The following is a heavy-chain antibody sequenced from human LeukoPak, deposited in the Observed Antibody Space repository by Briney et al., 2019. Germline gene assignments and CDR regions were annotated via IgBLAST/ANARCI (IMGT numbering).Heavy chain of an antibody. V-gene: IGHV3-21*01. CDR3: ARDAATSGKTTVSYFDY. J-gene: IGHJ4*02. D-gene: IGHD4-11*01. CDR1: GFTFSSYS. CDR2: ISSSSSYI. Sequence: GGSLRLSRAASGFTFSSYSMNWVRKAPGKGLEWVSSISSSSSYIYYADSVKGRFTISRDNAKNSLYLQMNSLRAEDTAVYYCARDAATSGKTTVSYFDYWGQGTLVTVSS.